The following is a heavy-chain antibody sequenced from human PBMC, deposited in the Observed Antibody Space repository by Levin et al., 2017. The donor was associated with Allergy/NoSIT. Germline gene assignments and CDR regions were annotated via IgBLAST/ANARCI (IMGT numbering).Heavy chain of an antibody. CDR2: ISPYNGDT. D-gene: IGHD5-12*01. CDR1: GYTFTFYG. CDR3: ARSSRGYGTFDY. J-gene: IGHJ4*02. V-gene: IGHV1-18*01. Sequence: ASVKVSCKTSGYTFTFYGITWVRQAPGQGLEWMGWISPYNGDTNYAQKLQGRVTMTTDTSTSTAYMELRSLRSDDTAVYYCARSSRGYGTFDYWGQGTLVTVSS.